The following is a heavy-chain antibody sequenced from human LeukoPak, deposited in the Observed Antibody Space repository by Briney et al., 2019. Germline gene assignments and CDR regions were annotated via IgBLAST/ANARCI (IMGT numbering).Heavy chain of an antibody. V-gene: IGHV2-5*01. J-gene: IGHJ4*02. CDR1: GFSLSNHGVG. Sequence: RESGPALVKPTQTLTLTCTFSGFSLSNHGVGVGWIRQPPGKALEWLSLIYSNNDKRYRPSLKSRLTITKDTSKNQVVLTMTNMDPVDTATYYCAHRPCDTTMCYSFDYWGPGTLVTVSS. CDR2: IYSNNDK. CDR3: AHRPCDTTMCYSFDY. D-gene: IGHD1-26*01.